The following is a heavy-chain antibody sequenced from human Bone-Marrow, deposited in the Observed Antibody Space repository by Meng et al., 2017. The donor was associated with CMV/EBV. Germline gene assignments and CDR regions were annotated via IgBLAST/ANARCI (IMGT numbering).Heavy chain of an antibody. CDR1: GFTFSSYG. CDR2: IWYDGSNK. CDR3: AKDLSRYYYYGMDV. Sequence: GESLKISWAASGFTFSSYGMHWVRQAPGKGLEWVAVIWYDGSNKYYADSVKGRFTISRDNSKNTLYLQMNSLRAEDTAVYYCAKDLSRYYYYGMDVWGQGTTVTVSS. D-gene: IGHD2-2*01. V-gene: IGHV3-33*06. J-gene: IGHJ6*02.